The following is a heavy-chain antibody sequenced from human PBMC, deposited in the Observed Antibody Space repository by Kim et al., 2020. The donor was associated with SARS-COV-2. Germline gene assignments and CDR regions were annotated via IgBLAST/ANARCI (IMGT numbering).Heavy chain of an antibody. CDR2: VSAAGLRT. CDR3: AKGQSGTRKEGYSDY. Sequence: GGSLRLSCAASGYTFSSYAMTWVRQAPGKGLEWVAAVSAAGLRTYYADSLKGRFTISRDNSKNTVNLQMNSLRPEDSAVYYCAKGQSGTRKEGYSDYWG. CDR1: GYTFSSYA. J-gene: IGHJ4*01. V-gene: IGHV3-23*01. D-gene: IGHD1-26*01.